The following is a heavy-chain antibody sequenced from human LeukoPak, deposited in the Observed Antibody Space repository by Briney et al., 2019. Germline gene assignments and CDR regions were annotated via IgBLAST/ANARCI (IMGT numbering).Heavy chain of an antibody. J-gene: IGHJ5*02. V-gene: IGHV4-59*11. CDR3: AREIPKRFDP. CDR2: IYYSGST. Sequence: SETLSLTCTVSGGSISSHYWSWIRQPPGKGLEWIGNIYYSGSTNYNPSLKSRVTISVDTSKNQFSLKLSSVTAADTAVYYCAREIPKRFDPWGQGTLVTVSS. CDR1: GGSISSHY.